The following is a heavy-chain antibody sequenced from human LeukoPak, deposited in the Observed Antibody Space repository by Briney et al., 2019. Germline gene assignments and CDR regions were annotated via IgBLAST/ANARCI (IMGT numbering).Heavy chain of an antibody. J-gene: IGHJ3*02. CDR3: ARDRVAGTRAFDI. Sequence: ASEKVSCKASGYTFTSYYMHWVRQAPGQGLEWMGIINPSGGRTSYAQKFQGRVTMTRDTSTSTVYMELSSLRSEDTAVYYCARDRVAGTRAFDIWGQGTMVTVSS. D-gene: IGHD6-19*01. V-gene: IGHV1-46*01. CDR1: GYTFTSYY. CDR2: INPSGGRT.